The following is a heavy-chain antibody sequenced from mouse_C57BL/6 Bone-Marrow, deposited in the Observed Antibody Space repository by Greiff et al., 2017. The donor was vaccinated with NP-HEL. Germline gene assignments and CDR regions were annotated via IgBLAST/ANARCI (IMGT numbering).Heavy chain of an antibody. D-gene: IGHD1-1*01. CDR1: GYTFTSYG. CDR3: ARYTTVVAGDWYFDV. J-gene: IGHJ1*03. V-gene: IGHV1-81*01. Sequence: QVQLKESGAELARPGASVKLSCKASGYTFTSYGISWVKQRTGQGLEWIGEIYPRSGNTYYNEKFKGKATLTADKSSSTAYMELRSLTSEDSAVYFCARYTTVVAGDWYFDVWGTGTTVTVSS. CDR2: IYPRSGNT.